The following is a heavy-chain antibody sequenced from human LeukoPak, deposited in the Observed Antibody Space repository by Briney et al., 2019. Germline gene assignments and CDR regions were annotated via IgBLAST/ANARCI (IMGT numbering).Heavy chain of an antibody. CDR3: TRDYRGKDV. J-gene: IGHJ6*02. Sequence: GGSLRLSCAGSGFIFNNYAMHWVRQAPGKGLEWVANIKQDGSDKFYADSMKGRFTISRDNAKNSVYLQMDSLRVEDTAVYYCTRDYRGKDVWGRGTTVTVSS. D-gene: IGHD3-16*02. V-gene: IGHV3-7*01. CDR2: IKQDGSDK. CDR1: GFIFNNYA.